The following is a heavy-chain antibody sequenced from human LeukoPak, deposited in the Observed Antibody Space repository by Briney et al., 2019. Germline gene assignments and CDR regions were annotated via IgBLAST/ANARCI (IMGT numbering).Heavy chain of an antibody. CDR1: GGSISSGDYY. D-gene: IGHD2-15*01. CDR3: ARDGNCSGGSCYSLGWFDP. CDR2: IYDSGRT. V-gene: IGHV4-30-4*01. J-gene: IGHJ5*02. Sequence: SQTLSLTCTVSGGSISSGDYYWGWIRQPPGQGLVWIGYIYDSGRTYYNPSLKSRVTISVDTSKNQFSLKLSSVTAADTAVYYCARDGNCSGGSCYSLGWFDPWGQGTLVTVSS.